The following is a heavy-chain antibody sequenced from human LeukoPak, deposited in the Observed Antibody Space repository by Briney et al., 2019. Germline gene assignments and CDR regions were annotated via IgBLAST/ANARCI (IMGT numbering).Heavy chain of an antibody. V-gene: IGHV4-31*03. Sequence: SQTLSLTCTVSGGSISSGGYYWSWIRQHPGKGLEWIGYIYYSGSAYYNPSLKSRVTISVDTSKNQFSLKLSSVTAADTAVYYCARDRAGGWFDYWGQGTLVTVSS. CDR1: GGSISSGGYY. D-gene: IGHD6-19*01. J-gene: IGHJ4*02. CDR3: ARDRAGGWFDY. CDR2: IYYSGSA.